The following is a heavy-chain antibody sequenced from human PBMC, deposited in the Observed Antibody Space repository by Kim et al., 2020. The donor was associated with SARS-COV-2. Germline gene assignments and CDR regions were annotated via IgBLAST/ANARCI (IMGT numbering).Heavy chain of an antibody. Sequence: GGSLRLSCVASGFTFSVYSMNWVRQAQGKGLEWISYITSDRNTIKYADSVNGRFTISRDNAKNSVYLQMNSLRDEDTALYYCARSVEGAFDVWGQGTALTVSS. V-gene: IGHV3-48*02. D-gene: IGHD2-21*01. J-gene: IGHJ3*01. CDR2: ITSDRNTI. CDR1: GFTFSVYS. CDR3: ARSVEGAFDV.